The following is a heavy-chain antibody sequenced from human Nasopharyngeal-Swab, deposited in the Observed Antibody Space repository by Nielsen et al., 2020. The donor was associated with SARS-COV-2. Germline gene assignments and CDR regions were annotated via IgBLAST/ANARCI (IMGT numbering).Heavy chain of an antibody. J-gene: IGHJ4*02. CDR2: IDPSDSYT. Sequence: KVSCKGSGYSFTSYWISWVRQMPGKGLEWMGRIDPSDSYTNYSPSFQGRVTISADKSISTAYLQWSSLKASDTAMYYCTWGRFLEWLPEDYWGQGTLVTVSS. V-gene: IGHV5-10-1*01. CDR1: GYSFTSYW. CDR3: TWGRFLEWLPEDY. D-gene: IGHD3-3*01.